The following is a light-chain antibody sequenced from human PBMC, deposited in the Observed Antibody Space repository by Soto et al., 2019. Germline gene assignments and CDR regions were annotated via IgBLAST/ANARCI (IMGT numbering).Light chain of an antibody. Sequence: TQITQSPSSLSASVGDRVTITCRASQDIDIYLSWYQQKPGKVPKLLIYDESTLQSGVPSRFSGSGSGTDFTLTINNLQPEDFATYYCQQSYRTPYTFGQETKVDIK. V-gene: IGKV1-39*01. CDR2: DES. CDR3: QQSYRTPYT. CDR1: QDIDIY. J-gene: IGKJ2*01.